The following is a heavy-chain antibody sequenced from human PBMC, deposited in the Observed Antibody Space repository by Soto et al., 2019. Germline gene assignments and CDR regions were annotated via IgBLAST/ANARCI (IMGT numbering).Heavy chain of an antibody. J-gene: IGHJ4*02. CDR1: GGSISSGGYY. CDR3: GREPQLVRYFDY. Sequence: QVQLQESGPGLVKPSQTLSLTCTVSGGSISSGGYYWSWIRQHPGKGLEWIGYIYYSGSTYYNPSLKSRVTISVDTSKKQFSLELSSVTAADTGVYYCGREPQLVRYFDYWGQGTLVTVSS. CDR2: IYYSGST. V-gene: IGHV4-31*03. D-gene: IGHD6-13*01.